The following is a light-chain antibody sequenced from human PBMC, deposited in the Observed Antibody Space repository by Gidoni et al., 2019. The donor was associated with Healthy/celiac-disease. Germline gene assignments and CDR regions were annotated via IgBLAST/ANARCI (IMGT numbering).Light chain of an antibody. CDR1: QSVSSSY. Sequence: EIVLTQSPATLSLSPGERATLSCRASQSVSSSYLAWYQQKTGQAPRLLIDGAYRRATGIPDRFSGSASGTDFTLTISRLEPEDFAVYYCQQYGSSPFTFGPGTKVDIK. CDR2: GAY. CDR3: QQYGSSPFT. V-gene: IGKV3-20*01. J-gene: IGKJ3*01.